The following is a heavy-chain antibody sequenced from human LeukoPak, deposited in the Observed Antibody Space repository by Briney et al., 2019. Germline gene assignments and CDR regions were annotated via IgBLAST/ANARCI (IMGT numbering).Heavy chain of an antibody. V-gene: IGHV3-23*01. CDR3: AKGSGASRPYYLDY. D-gene: IGHD3-10*01. CDR1: GFTFSSYA. CDR2: ISGSGGST. J-gene: IGHJ4*02. Sequence: PGGSLRLSCAASGFTFSSYAMSWVRQAPGKGLEWVSAISGSGGSTYYADSVKGRFTISRDNSKNTLYLQMTSLTAEDTAVYYCAKGSGASRPYYLDYWGRGTLVTVSS.